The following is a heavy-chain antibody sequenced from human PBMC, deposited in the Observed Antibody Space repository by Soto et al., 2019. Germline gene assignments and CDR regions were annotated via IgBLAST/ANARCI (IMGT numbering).Heavy chain of an antibody. D-gene: IGHD2-8*01. J-gene: IGHJ5*02. V-gene: IGHV1-18*01. Sequence: QVQLVQSGAEVKKPGASVKVSCKASGYTFTSYGISWERQAPGRGLEWMGWISAYIGNTNYAQKLQGRVTMTTETSTSTAYMELRSLISDDTAVYYCARDGVVQARFDTWGQGALVTVSS. CDR2: ISAYIGNT. CDR1: GYTFTSYG. CDR3: ARDGVVQARFDT.